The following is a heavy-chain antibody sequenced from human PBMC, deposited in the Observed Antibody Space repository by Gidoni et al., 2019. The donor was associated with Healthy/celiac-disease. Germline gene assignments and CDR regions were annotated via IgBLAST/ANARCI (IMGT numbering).Heavy chain of an antibody. Sequence: QLQQWGAGLLKPSATLSLTCAVYGGSCSGYYWSWIRQPPGKGLEWIGEIKHSGSTNYNPSRKSRVPISVDTSKNQCSLKLSSVTAADTAVYYCARRGLRQMVRGPRWSNWFDPWGQGTLVTVSS. CDR1: GGSCSGYY. V-gene: IGHV4-34*01. D-gene: IGHD3-10*01. CDR3: ARRGLRQMVRGPRWSNWFDP. J-gene: IGHJ5*02. CDR2: IKHSGST.